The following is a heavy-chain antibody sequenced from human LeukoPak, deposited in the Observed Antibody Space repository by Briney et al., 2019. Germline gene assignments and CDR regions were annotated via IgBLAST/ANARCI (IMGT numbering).Heavy chain of an antibody. D-gene: IGHD2-2*01. J-gene: IGHJ4*02. CDR2: ISSSSSTI. Sequence: GGSLILACAASGFTFSSYSMNWVRQAPGRGLEWVSYISSSSSTIYYADSVKGRFTISRDNAKNSLYLQMNSLRAEDTAVYYCARDRVVPAATTPKEFDYWGQGTLVTVSS. CDR3: ARDRVVPAATTPKEFDY. CDR1: GFTFSSYS. V-gene: IGHV3-48*01.